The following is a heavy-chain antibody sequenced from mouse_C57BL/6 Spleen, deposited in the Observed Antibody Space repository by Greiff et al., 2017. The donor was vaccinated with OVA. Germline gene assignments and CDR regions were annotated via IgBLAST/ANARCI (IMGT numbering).Heavy chain of an antibody. CDR3: TGPYEWFAY. CDR2: IRLKSDNYAT. D-gene: IGHD2-3*01. V-gene: IGHV6-3*01. J-gene: IGHJ3*01. CDR1: GFTFSNYW. Sequence: EVQVVESGGGLVQPGGSMKLSCVASGFTFSNYWMNWVRQSPEKGLEWVAQIRLKSDNYATNYAESVKGRFTISRDECKSSVYLQRNNLRAEDTGIYYCTGPYEWFAYWGQGTLVTVSA.